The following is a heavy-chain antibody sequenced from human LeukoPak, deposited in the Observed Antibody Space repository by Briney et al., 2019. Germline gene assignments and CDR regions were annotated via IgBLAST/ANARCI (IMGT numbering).Heavy chain of an antibody. CDR3: ARDADYYDSSGYYYGMDV. V-gene: IGHV3-11*01. Sequence: PGGSLRLSCAASGFTFSDYYMSWLRQAPGKGLEWVSYISSSGSTIYYADSVKGRFTISRDNAKNSLYLQMNSLRAEDTAVYYCARDADYYDSSGYYYGMDVWGQGTTVTVSS. CDR1: GFTFSDYY. CDR2: ISSSGSTI. J-gene: IGHJ6*02. D-gene: IGHD3-22*01.